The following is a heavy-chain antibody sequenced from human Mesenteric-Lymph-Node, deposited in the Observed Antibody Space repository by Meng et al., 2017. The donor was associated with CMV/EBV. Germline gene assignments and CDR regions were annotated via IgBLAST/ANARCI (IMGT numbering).Heavy chain of an antibody. CDR3: ARPIWNDEQLANYYYYGMDV. D-gene: IGHD1-1*01. CDR2: IYSGGDT. CDR1: GFTVSSNY. J-gene: IGHJ6*02. Sequence: GGSLRLSCVASGFTVSSNYMSWVRQAPGMGLEWVSVIYSGGDTYYADSVKGRFTISRDNSKNTLYLQMNSLRAEDTAVYYCARPIWNDEQLANYYYYGMDVWGQGTTVTVSS. V-gene: IGHV3-66*02.